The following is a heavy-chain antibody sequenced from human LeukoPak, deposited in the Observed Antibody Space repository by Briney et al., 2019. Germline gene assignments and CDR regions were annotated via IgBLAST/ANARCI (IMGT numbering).Heavy chain of an antibody. Sequence: GGSLRLSCAASGFTFSSYSMNWVRQAPGKGLEWVSYIRSSSSTRYYADSVKGRFTFSRDNAKNSLYLQMNSLRAEDTAVYYCARDLSGYDFWSGYYTWPKGDAFDIWGQDTMVTVSS. V-gene: IGHV3-48*01. CDR1: GFTFSSYS. J-gene: IGHJ3*02. CDR3: ARDLSGYDFWSGYYTWPKGDAFDI. CDR2: IRSSSSTR. D-gene: IGHD3-3*01.